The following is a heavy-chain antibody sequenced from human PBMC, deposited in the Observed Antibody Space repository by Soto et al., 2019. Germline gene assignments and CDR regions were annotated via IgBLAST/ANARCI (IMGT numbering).Heavy chain of an antibody. CDR1: GYTFTSYY. V-gene: IGHV1-24*01. CDR2: FDPEDGET. Sequence: ASVKVSCKASGYTFTSYYMHWVRQAPGQGLEWMGGFDPEDGETIYAQKFQGRVTMTEDTSTSTAYMELRSLRSDDTAVYYCARDSIAAAGSRYFDYWGQGPLVTVSS. D-gene: IGHD6-13*01. J-gene: IGHJ4*02. CDR3: ARDSIAAAGSRYFDY.